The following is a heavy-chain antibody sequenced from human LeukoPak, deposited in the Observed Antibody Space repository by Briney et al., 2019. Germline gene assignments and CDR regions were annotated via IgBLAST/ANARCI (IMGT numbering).Heavy chain of an antibody. Sequence: GGSLRLSCAASGFTFSTYGMHWVRQAPGKGLEWVAFIRYDGSSKYYADYVKGRFTISRDNSKNTLYLQMNSLRAADTAVYYRAQDRGNWNNYFLDYSGQGTLVTVSS. CDR1: GFTFSTYG. V-gene: IGHV3-30*02. CDR3: AQDRGNWNNYFLDY. D-gene: IGHD1/OR15-1a*01. CDR2: IRYDGSSK. J-gene: IGHJ4*02.